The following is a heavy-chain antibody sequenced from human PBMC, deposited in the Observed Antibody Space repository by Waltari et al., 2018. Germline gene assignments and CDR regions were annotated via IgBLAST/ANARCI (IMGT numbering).Heavy chain of an antibody. CDR2: IYYSGST. Sequence: QVQLQESGPGLVKPSEPLSLTCTVSGGSLSSYYWSWIRQPPGKGLEWIGYIYYSGSTNYNPSLKSRVTISVDTSKNQFSLKLSSVTAADTAVYYCARGPIQRWNYWGQGTLVTVSS. CDR1: GGSLSSYY. V-gene: IGHV4-59*01. J-gene: IGHJ4*02. CDR3: ARGPIQRWNY. D-gene: IGHD5-18*01.